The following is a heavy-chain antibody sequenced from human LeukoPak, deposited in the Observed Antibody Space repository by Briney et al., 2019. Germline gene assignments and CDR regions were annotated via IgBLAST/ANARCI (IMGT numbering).Heavy chain of an antibody. V-gene: IGHV3-7*01. D-gene: IGHD6-13*01. CDR3: ARRYSSQARAYYYYMDV. J-gene: IGHJ6*03. Sequence: GGSLRLSCAASGFTFSSYWMSWVRQAPGKGLEWVANIKQDGSEKYYVDSVKGRFTISRDNAKNSLYLQMNSLRAEDTAVYYCARRYSSQARAYYYYMDVWGKGTTVTVSS. CDR1: GFTFSSYW. CDR2: IKQDGSEK.